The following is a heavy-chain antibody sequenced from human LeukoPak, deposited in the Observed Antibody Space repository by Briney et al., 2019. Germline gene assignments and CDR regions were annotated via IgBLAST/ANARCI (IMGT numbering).Heavy chain of an antibody. J-gene: IGHJ4*02. CDR3: AKSPYYFDSSGYYPTLDY. V-gene: IGHV3-21*04. D-gene: IGHD3-22*01. CDR2: ISSSSSYI. Sequence: PGGSLRLSCAASGFTFSSYSMNWVRQAPGKGLEWVSSISSSSSYIYYADSVKGRFTISRDNSKNTLYLQMNSLRAEDTAIYYCAKSPYYFDSSGYYPTLDYWGQGTLVTVSS. CDR1: GFTFSSYS.